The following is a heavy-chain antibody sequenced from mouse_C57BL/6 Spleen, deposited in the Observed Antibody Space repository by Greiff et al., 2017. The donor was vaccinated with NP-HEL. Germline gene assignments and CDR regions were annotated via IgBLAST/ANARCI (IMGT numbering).Heavy chain of an antibody. CDR3: ARLTTVVEGGFDY. Sequence: QVHVKQPGAELVMPGASVKLSCKASGYTFTSYWMHWVKQRPGQGLEWIGEIDPSDSYTNYNQKFKGKSTLTVDKSSSTAYMQLSSLTSEDSAVYYCARLTTVVEGGFDYWGQGTTLTVSS. D-gene: IGHD1-1*01. CDR2: IDPSDSYT. CDR1: GYTFTSYW. V-gene: IGHV1-69*01. J-gene: IGHJ2*01.